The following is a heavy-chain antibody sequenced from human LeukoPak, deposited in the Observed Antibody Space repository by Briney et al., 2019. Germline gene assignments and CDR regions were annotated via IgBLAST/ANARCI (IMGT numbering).Heavy chain of an antibody. CDR2: VNNDGSGT. Sequence: PGGSLRLSCAASGFTFSSYWMHWVRQAPGKGLVWVSRVNNDGSGTTYADSVKGRFTISRDNAKNTIYLQMNSLRAEDTAVYYCARASYYYGMDVWGQGTTVTVSS. CDR3: ARASYYYGMDV. J-gene: IGHJ6*02. V-gene: IGHV3-74*01. CDR1: GFTFSSYW.